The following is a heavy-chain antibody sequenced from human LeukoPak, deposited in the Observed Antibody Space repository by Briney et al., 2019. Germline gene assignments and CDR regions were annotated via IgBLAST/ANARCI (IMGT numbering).Heavy chain of an antibody. J-gene: IGHJ5*02. CDR3: ARDYAS. D-gene: IGHD4-17*01. CDR2: IYYSGST. Sequence: SETLSLTCTVSGYSISSGYYWGWIRQPPGKGLEWIGSIYYSGSTFYNPSLKSRVTISVDTSKNQFSLKLNSVTAADTAVYYCARDYASWGQGTLVTVSS. CDR1: GYSISSGYY. V-gene: IGHV4-38-2*02.